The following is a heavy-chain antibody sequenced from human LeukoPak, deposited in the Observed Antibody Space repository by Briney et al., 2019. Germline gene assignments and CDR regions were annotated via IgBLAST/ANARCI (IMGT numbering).Heavy chain of an antibody. CDR1: GFTYRNYG. J-gene: IGHJ4*02. Sequence: GSLRLSCAASGFTYRNYGMHWVRRAPAKGLEWVTFIRNDGSGKYYAGSVRGRFTISRDDSKNTPYLQMNSLRAEDTAVYHCVQDRDWGFGYWGRGTLVTVSS. V-gene: IGHV3-30*02. D-gene: IGHD7-27*01. CDR2: IRNDGSGK. CDR3: VQDRDWGFGY.